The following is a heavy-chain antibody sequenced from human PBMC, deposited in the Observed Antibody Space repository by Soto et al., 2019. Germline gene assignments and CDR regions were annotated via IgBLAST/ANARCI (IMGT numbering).Heavy chain of an antibody. CDR1: GFTFSSYG. V-gene: IGHV3-30*18. CDR2: ISYDGSDQ. CDR3: AKDNGADY. D-gene: IGHD3-10*01. J-gene: IGHJ4*02. Sequence: QVQLVESGGGVVQPGRSLRLSCAASGFTFSSYGMYWVRQAPGKGLEWVARISYDGSDQFYGDSVKGRFTISRDNSKNILYVQMNSLRSEDRAVYYCAKDNGADYWGQGTVVTVSA.